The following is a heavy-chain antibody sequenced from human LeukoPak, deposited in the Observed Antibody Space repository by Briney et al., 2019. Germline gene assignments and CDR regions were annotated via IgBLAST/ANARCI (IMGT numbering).Heavy chain of an antibody. CDR2: MSGDADVI. J-gene: IGHJ6*02. D-gene: IGHD1-26*01. Sequence: PGGSLRLSCAASGFTFSDYYMTWIRQVPGKGLEWVSYMSGDADVINYADSVKGRFTISRDNAKRSVYLQMNSLRAEDTALYYCARGGARGMDVWGQGTTVTVSS. V-gene: IGHV3-11*01. CDR3: ARGGARGMDV. CDR1: GFTFSDYY.